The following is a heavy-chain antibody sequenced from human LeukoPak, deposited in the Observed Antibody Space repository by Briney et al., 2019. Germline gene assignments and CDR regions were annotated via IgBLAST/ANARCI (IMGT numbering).Heavy chain of an antibody. V-gene: IGHV3-33*01. Sequence: GGSLRLSCTTSGFTFSHYGMHWVRQAPGKGLEWVAVIWSDATNMYYGDSVKGRFTISRDNAKNSLYLQMNTLRAEDTAVYYCLRDRGYSTYDCWGQGTLVTVSS. CDR1: GFTFSHYG. J-gene: IGHJ4*02. CDR3: LRDRGYSTYDC. D-gene: IGHD6-13*01. CDR2: IWSDATNM.